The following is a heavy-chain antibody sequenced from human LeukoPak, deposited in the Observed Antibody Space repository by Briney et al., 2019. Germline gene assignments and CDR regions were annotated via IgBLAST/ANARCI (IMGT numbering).Heavy chain of an antibody. Sequence: GSSVKVSCKASGGTFSSYAISWVRQAPGQGLEWMGGIIPIFGTANYAQKFQGRVTITADKSTSTAYMELSSLRSEDTAVYYCTSEPDIVGPSYWGQGTLVTVSS. V-gene: IGHV1-69*06. J-gene: IGHJ4*02. CDR3: TSEPDIVGPSY. CDR2: IIPIFGTA. D-gene: IGHD5-12*01. CDR1: GGTFSSYA.